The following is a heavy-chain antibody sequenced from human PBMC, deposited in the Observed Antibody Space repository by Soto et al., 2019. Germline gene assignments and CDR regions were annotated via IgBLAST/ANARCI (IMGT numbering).Heavy chain of an antibody. J-gene: IGHJ5*02. D-gene: IGHD3-10*01. V-gene: IGHV3-15*01. CDR2: IKSKTDGGTT. Sequence: EVQLVESGGGLVKPGGSLRLSCAASGFTFSNAWMSWVRQAPGKGLEWVGRIKSKTDGGTTDYAAPVKGRFTISRDDSKTTLYLQMNSLKTEETAVYYCTTGTRSGSSDPWGQGTLVTVSS. CDR3: TTGTRSGSSDP. CDR1: GFTFSNAW.